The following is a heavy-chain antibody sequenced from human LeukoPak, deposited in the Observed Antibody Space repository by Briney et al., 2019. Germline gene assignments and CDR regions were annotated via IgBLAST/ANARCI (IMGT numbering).Heavy chain of an antibody. Sequence: GGSLRLSCAASGFTFSSYAMNWVRQAPGKGLEWVSSISGGSGYIYYADSVKGRFTISRDNAKNSLYLQMNSLRAEDTAVYYCASGARMTTERRPNNWFDPWDLGTLVTVSS. V-gene: IGHV3-21*01. D-gene: IGHD4-17*01. CDR2: ISGGSGYI. CDR3: ASGARMTTERRPNNWFDP. CDR1: GFTFSSYA. J-gene: IGHJ5*02.